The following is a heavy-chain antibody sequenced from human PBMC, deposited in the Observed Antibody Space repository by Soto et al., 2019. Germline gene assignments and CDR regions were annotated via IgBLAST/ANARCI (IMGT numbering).Heavy chain of an antibody. CDR3: ARDLGYYDSSGHFDY. Sequence: GGSLRLSCAASGFTFSDYYMSWIRQAPGKGLEWVSYISSASDVIYYADSVKGRFTISRDNAKKSLYLQMNSLRAEDTAVYYCARDLGYYDSSGHFDYWGQGTLVTVSS. CDR2: ISSASDVI. J-gene: IGHJ4*02. V-gene: IGHV3-11*01. CDR1: GFTFSDYY. D-gene: IGHD3-22*01.